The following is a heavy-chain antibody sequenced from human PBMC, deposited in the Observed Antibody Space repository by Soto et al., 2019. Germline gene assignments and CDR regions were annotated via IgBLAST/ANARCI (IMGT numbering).Heavy chain of an antibody. CDR1: GGSISSYY. Sequence: ASETLSLTCTVSGGSISSYYWSWIRQPPGKGLEWIGYIYYSGSTNYNPSLKSRVTISVDTSKNQFSLKLSSVTAADTAVYYCAREFEQQAFDYWGQGTLVTVS. CDR2: IYYSGST. CDR3: AREFEQQAFDY. V-gene: IGHV4-59*01. J-gene: IGHJ4*02. D-gene: IGHD6-13*01.